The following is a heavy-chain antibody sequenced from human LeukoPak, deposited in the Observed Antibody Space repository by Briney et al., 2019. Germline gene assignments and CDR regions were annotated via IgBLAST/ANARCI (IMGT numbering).Heavy chain of an antibody. D-gene: IGHD1-14*01. CDR1: GFTFGRSW. V-gene: IGHV3-7*01. J-gene: IGHJ4*02. Sequence: PGGSLRLSCAASGFTFGRSWMNWIRQAPGKGLEWVATINEDGSAKYYVDSVKRRFTISRDNTKNSLFLQMNSLRDEDTAVYYCTRISIKEPEDHWTEGTLVTVFS. CDR3: TRISIKEPEDH. CDR2: INEDGSAK.